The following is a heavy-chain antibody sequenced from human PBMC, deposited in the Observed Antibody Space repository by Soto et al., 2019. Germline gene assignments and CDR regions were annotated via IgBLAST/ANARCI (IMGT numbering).Heavy chain of an antibody. CDR3: ARQASGYYYGWFDP. Sequence: SETLSLTCTVSGGSILDSTYYWAWIRQSPGKGLEWIGTIFYSGGTFYTPSLKSRVTMSVDTSNNQFSLKLSSVTAADTAVYYCARQASGYYYGWFDPWGQGALVTVS. CDR1: GGSILDSTYY. V-gene: IGHV4-39*01. CDR2: IFYSGGT. J-gene: IGHJ5*02. D-gene: IGHD3-22*01.